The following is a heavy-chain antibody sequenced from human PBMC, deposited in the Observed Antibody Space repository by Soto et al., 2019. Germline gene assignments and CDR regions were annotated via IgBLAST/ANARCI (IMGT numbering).Heavy chain of an antibody. CDR1: GVSFRGYY. V-gene: IGHV4-34*01. CDR3: ARVIVVPAVMRVSGRGGVYYGMAV. J-gene: IGHJ6*02. D-gene: IGHD2-2*01. Sequence: SGTLSLTCAFYGVSFRGYYLGWIRQPPGKGLEWMGEINHSGSTNYNPSLKSRVTISVDTSKNQFSLKLSSVTAADTAVYYCARVIVVPAVMRVSGRGGVYYGMAVSGQGTTVPVSS. CDR2: INHSGST.